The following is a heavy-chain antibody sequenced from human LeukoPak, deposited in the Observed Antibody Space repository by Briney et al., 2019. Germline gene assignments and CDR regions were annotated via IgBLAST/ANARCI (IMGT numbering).Heavy chain of an antibody. CDR1: GGSISSSSYY. CDR2: IYYSGST. Sequence: SETLSLTCTVSGGSISSSSYYWGWIRQPPGKGLEWIGSIYYSGSTYYNPSLKSRVTISVDTSKNQFSLKLSSVTAADTAVYYCARDQWLDNWFDPWGQGTLVTVSS. J-gene: IGHJ5*02. D-gene: IGHD6-19*01. CDR3: ARDQWLDNWFDP. V-gene: IGHV4-39*07.